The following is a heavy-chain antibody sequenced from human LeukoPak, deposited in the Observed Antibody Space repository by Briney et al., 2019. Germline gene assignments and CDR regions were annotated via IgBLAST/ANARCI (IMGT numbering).Heavy chain of an antibody. CDR3: AREDEYYYDSSGYYRNYNWFDP. V-gene: IGHV1-2*02. Sequence: ASVKVSCKASGYTFTGYYMHWVRQAPGQGLEWMGWINPNSGGTNYAQKFQGRVTMTRDTSISTAYMELSRLRSDDTAVYYCAREDEYYYDSSGYYRNYNWFDPWGQGTLVTVSS. D-gene: IGHD3-22*01. J-gene: IGHJ5*02. CDR2: INPNSGGT. CDR1: GYTFTGYY.